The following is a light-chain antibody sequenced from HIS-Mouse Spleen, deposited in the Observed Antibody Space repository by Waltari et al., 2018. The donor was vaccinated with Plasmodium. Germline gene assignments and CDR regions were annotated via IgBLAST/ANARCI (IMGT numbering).Light chain of an antibody. CDR1: QSVSSN. Sequence: EIVMTQSPATLSVSQGERATLSCRASQSVSSNLAWYQQKPGQAPRLLIYGASTRATGIPARCSGSGSGTEFTLTISSLQSEDFAVYYCQQYNNWSFTFGPGTKVDIK. CDR2: GAS. V-gene: IGKV3-15*01. J-gene: IGKJ3*01. CDR3: QQYNNWSFT.